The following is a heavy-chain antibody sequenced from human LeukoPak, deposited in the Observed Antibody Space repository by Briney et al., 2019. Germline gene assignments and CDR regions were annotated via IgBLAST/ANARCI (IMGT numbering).Heavy chain of an antibody. CDR2: IYYSGST. CDR3: ARVGYDSSGYPNDAFDI. CDR1: GDSISSGGYY. J-gene: IGHJ3*02. D-gene: IGHD3-22*01. V-gene: IGHV4-31*03. Sequence: SETLSLTCTVSGDSISSGGYYWSWIRQHPGKGLEWIGYIYYSGSTYYNPSLKSRVTISVDTSKNQFSLELSSVTAADTAVYYCARVGYDSSGYPNDAFDIWGQGTMVAVSS.